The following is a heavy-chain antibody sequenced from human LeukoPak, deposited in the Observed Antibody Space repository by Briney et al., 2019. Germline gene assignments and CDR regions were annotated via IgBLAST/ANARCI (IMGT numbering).Heavy chain of an antibody. J-gene: IGHJ5*02. CDR1: GGSISSSSYY. V-gene: IGHV4-39*01. CDR2: INHSGST. Sequence: SETLSLTCTVSGGSISSSSYYWSWIRQPPGKGLEWIGEINHSGSTDYNPSLKSRVTISVDTSKNQFSLKLSSVTAADTAVYYCARHRLRWVRGVTFNWFDPWGQGTLVTVSS. D-gene: IGHD3-10*01. CDR3: ARHRLRWVRGVTFNWFDP.